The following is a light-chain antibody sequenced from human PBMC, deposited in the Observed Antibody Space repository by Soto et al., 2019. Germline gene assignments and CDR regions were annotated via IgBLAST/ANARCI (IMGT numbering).Light chain of an antibody. CDR2: SAS. CDR1: QSISTY. CDR3: QPSYTSPPWT. Sequence: DIQMTQSPSSLSASVGDRVTISCRAAQSISTYLNWYQQKPGTAPRLLIYSASSVKTGVPPRFSGSGSGRDFTLTISSLRPEDISTYFCQPSYTSPPWTFGQGTKVDIK. J-gene: IGKJ1*01. V-gene: IGKV1-39*01.